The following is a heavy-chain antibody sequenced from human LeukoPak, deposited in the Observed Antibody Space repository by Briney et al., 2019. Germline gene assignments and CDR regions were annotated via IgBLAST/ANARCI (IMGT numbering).Heavy chain of an antibody. CDR2: IYYSGST. J-gene: IGHJ6*02. CDR1: GDSISSYY. D-gene: IGHD6-13*01. Sequence: SETLSLTCTVSGDSISSYYWSWIRQPPGKGLEWIGYIYYSGSTNYNPSLKSRVTISVDTSKNQFSLKLSSVTAADTAVYYCARTSVAAAGDSPDYGMDVWGQGTTVTVSS. V-gene: IGHV4-59*01. CDR3: ARTSVAAAGDSPDYGMDV.